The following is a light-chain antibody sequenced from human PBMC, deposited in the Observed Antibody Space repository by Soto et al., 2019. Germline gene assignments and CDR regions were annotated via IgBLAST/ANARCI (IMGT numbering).Light chain of an antibody. CDR1: QSVSTN. Sequence: VMTQSPATLSVSPGERATLSCRASQSVSTNVAWYQQKPGQAPRLLIYCASTRATGIPARFSGSGSGTEFTLTISSLQSEDLAVYYCQQYNNRLTFGGGTKVEIK. CDR3: QQYNNRLT. J-gene: IGKJ4*01. CDR2: CAS. V-gene: IGKV3-15*01.